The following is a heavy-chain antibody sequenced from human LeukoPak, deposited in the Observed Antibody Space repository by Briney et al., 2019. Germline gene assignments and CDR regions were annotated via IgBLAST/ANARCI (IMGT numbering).Heavy chain of an antibody. J-gene: IGHJ6*03. Sequence: SVKVSCKASGGTFSSYAISWVRQAPGQGLEWMGGIIPIFGTANYAQKFQGRVTITADKSTSTAYMELSSLRSEDTAVYYCARERGGAFFMGYYYYYHMDVWGKGTTVTVSS. V-gene: IGHV1-69*06. D-gene: IGHD3-3*02. CDR1: GGTFSSYA. CDR3: ARERGGAFFMGYYYYYHMDV. CDR2: IIPIFGTA.